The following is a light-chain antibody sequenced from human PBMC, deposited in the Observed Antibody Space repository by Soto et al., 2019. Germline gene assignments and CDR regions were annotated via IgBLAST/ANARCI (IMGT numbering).Light chain of an antibody. CDR3: SSYTSSNTVI. J-gene: IGLJ2*01. CDR2: DVS. Sequence: QSVLTQPASVSGSPGQSITVSCTGTSSDVDGYNHVCWYQQHPGKAPKLMIYDVSNRPSGVSYRFSGSKSGNTASLTISGLQAEDEADYYCSSYTSSNTVIFGGGTKLTVL. V-gene: IGLV2-14*01. CDR1: SSDVDGYNH.